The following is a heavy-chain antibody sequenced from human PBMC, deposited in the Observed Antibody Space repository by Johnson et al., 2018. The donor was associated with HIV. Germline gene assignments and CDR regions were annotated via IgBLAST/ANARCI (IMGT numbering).Heavy chain of an antibody. V-gene: IGHV3-74*01. D-gene: IGHD7-27*01. CDR3: AKDINWGGTAFDI. J-gene: IGHJ3*02. CDR1: GFTFNDYY. CDR2: INSDGSST. Sequence: EQLVEYGGGVVQPGRSLRLSCAASGFTFNDYYMSWIRQAPGKGLVWVSRINSDGSSTSYADSVKGRFTISRDNAKNTLYLQMNSLRAEDTAVYYCAKDINWGGTAFDIWGQGTMVTVSS.